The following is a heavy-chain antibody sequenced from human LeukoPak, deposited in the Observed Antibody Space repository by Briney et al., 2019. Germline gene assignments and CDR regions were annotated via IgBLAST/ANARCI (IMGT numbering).Heavy chain of an antibody. CDR1: GFTFSSYS. Sequence: GGSLRLSCAASGFTFSSYSMNWGRQAPGEGLEWVSSISSSSSYIYYADSVKGRFTISRDNAKNSLYLQMNSLRAEDTAVYYCARDTPYYYGMDVWGKGTTVTVSS. V-gene: IGHV3-21*01. CDR2: ISSSSSYI. CDR3: ARDTPYYYGMDV. J-gene: IGHJ6*04.